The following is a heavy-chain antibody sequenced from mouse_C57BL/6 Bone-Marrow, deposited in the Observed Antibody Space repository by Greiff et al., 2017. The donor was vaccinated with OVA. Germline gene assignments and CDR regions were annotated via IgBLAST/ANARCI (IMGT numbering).Heavy chain of an antibody. V-gene: IGHV1-64*01. CDR2: IHPNSGST. D-gene: IGHD2-3*01. CDR3: ARDGYYSFAY. Sequence: VQLQQPGAELVKPGASVKLSCKASGYTFTSYWMHWVKQRPGQGLEWIGMIHPNSGSTNYNEKFKSKAKLTVDKYSSTAYMQLSSLTSEVSAVYYCARDGYYSFAYWGQGTLVTVSA. CDR1: GYTFTSYW. J-gene: IGHJ3*01.